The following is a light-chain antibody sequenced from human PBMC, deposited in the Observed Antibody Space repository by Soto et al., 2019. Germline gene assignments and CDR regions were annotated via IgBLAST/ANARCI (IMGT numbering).Light chain of an antibody. Sequence: ENLLTQSPGTLSLSPGEGATLSCRASRGVSANYLAWYQQKPGQAPTLLIYGASIRAAGIPDRFSGSGSGTDFTLTISRLEPEDFAVYFCQHCGISPHTFGQGTKVDIK. J-gene: IGKJ1*01. CDR3: QHCGISPHT. CDR2: GAS. V-gene: IGKV3-20*01. CDR1: RGVSANY.